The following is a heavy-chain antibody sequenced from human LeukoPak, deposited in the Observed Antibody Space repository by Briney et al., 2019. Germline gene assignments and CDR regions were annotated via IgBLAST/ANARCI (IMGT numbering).Heavy chain of an antibody. CDR2: IYHSGTT. J-gene: IGHJ4*02. Sequence: PSETLSLTCTVSGGSITSYFWAWIRQPPGKGLEWIGTIYHSGTTYYTPSLKSRVTISVDTSKNQFSLKLSSVTAADTAVYYCAREVRDSYDSSGYYSFDYWGQGTLVTVSS. CDR1: GGSITSYF. V-gene: IGHV4-38-2*02. CDR3: AREVRDSYDSSGYYSFDY. D-gene: IGHD3-22*01.